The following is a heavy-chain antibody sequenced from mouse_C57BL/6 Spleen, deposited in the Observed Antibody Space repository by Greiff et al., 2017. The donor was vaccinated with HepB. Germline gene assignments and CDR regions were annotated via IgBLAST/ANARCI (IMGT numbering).Heavy chain of an antibody. CDR3: TREPFDY. CDR1: GFTFSSYA. CDR2: ISSGGDYI. V-gene: IGHV5-9-1*02. Sequence: EVQVVESGEGLVKPGGSLKLSCAASGFTFSSYAMSWVRQTPEQRLEWVAYISSGGDYIYYADTVKGRFTISRDNARNTLYLQMSSLKSEDTALYYCTREPFDYWGQGTTLTVSS. J-gene: IGHJ2*01.